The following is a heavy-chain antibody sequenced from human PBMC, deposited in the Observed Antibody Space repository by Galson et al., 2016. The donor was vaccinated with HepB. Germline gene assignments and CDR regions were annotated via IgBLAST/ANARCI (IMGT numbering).Heavy chain of an antibody. CDR1: TASITNFY. D-gene: IGHD3-22*01. CDR2: VHCSGST. J-gene: IGHJ4*02. V-gene: IGHV4-59*01. Sequence: SETLSLTCTVSTASITNFYWSWIRQSPEKALEWIGYVHCSGSTNYNPSLKSRVTISLDTSKNQFSLTLRSVTAADTAVYYCARDRSYYDSSFGYWGPGTLVTVSS. CDR3: ARDRSYYDSSFGY.